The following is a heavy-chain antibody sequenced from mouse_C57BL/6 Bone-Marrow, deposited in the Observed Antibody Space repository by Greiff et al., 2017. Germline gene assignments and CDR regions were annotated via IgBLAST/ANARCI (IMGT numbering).Heavy chain of an antibody. CDR2: INPNNGGT. J-gene: IGHJ1*03. Sequence: VQLQQSGPELVKPGASVKIPCKASGYTFTDYNMDWVKQSHGKSLEWIGDINPNNGGTIYNQKFKGKATLTVDKSSSTAYMELRSLTSEDTAVYYCARGFITTVVAHWYFDVWGTGTTVTVSS. V-gene: IGHV1-18*01. D-gene: IGHD1-1*01. CDR1: GYTFTDYN. CDR3: ARGFITTVVAHWYFDV.